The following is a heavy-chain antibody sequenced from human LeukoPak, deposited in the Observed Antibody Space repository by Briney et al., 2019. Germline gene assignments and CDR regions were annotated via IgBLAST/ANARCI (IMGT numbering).Heavy chain of an antibody. CDR2: NSGSGGGT. J-gene: IGHJ4*02. Sequence: GGSMRLSCAAAGFTVSTSAMSWVRQAPRKGLEWVSGNSGSGGGTYYADSVKGRFSTSRDISKNTLYLQMNSLRAEDTAIYYCAKDGKTRNWNYFQAKPVYWGPGTLVTVS. D-gene: IGHD1-7*01. CDR1: GFTVSTSA. CDR3: AKDGKTRNWNYFQAKPVY. V-gene: IGHV3-23*01.